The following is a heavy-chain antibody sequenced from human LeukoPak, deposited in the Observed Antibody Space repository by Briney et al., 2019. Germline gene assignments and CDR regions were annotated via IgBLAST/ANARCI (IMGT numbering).Heavy chain of an antibody. CDR1: GGAFSVYY. V-gene: IGHV4-34*01. J-gene: IGHJ3*02. D-gene: IGHD7-27*01. Sequence: SETLSLTCAVYGGAFSVYYWSWIRQPPGKGLEWIGEINHSGSTNYNPSLKSRVTISVDTSKNQFSLKLSSVTAADTAVYYCASLLGPWGDAFDIWGQGTMVTVSS. CDR2: INHSGST. CDR3: ASLLGPWGDAFDI.